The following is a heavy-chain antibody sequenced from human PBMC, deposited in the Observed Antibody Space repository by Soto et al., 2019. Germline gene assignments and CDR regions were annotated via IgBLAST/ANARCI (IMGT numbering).Heavy chain of an antibody. V-gene: IGHV4-4*07. Sequence: QVQLQESGPGLVKPSETLSLTCSVSGGSISRYYWSWIRQTAGKRLEWIGRMYHTGTTDYNPSLKRRLSMSVDTSKNKFSLRLSSVTAADTALYYCARDVGYTGYEQGNPFDLWGQGTMVTVSS. CDR2: MYHTGTT. D-gene: IGHD5-12*01. CDR1: GGSISRYY. CDR3: ARDVGYTGYEQGNPFDL. J-gene: IGHJ3*01.